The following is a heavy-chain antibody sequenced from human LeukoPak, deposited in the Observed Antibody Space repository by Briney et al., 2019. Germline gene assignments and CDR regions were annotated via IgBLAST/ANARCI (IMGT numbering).Heavy chain of an antibody. CDR3: AREGKVGMATILYYFDY. Sequence: SETLSLTCTVSGGSISSGSYYWSWIRQPAGKGLEWIGRIYTSGSTNYNPSLKSRVTISVDTSKNQFSLKLSSVTAADTAVYYCAREGKVGMATILYYFDYWGQGTLVTVSS. J-gene: IGHJ4*02. CDR1: GGSISSGSYY. V-gene: IGHV4-61*02. D-gene: IGHD5-24*01. CDR2: IYTSGST.